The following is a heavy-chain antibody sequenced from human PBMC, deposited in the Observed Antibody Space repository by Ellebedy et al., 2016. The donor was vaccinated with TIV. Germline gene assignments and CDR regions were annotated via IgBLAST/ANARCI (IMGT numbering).Heavy chain of an antibody. CDR1: GFTVSSNY. CDR2: IWYDGSKE. D-gene: IGHD4-17*01. J-gene: IGHJ4*02. CDR3: AKDNGDLDFDY. Sequence: GESLKISCAASGFTVSSNYMSWVRQAPGKGLEWVAVIWYDGSKEFYADSVKGRFTISRDNSKNTLYLQMNSLRAEDTAVYYCAKDNGDLDFDYWGQGTLVTVSS. V-gene: IGHV3-33*06.